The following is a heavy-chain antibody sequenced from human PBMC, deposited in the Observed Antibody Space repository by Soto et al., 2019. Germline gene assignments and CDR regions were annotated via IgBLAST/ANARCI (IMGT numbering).Heavy chain of an antibody. CDR3: AKKYSSSWELGYGMDV. CDR1: GFTFRSYG. J-gene: IGHJ6*02. CDR2: ISYDGSNK. V-gene: IGHV3-30*18. Sequence: SLRLSCAASGFTFRSYGMHWVRQAPGKGLEWVAVISYDGSNKYYADSVKGRFTISRDNSKNTLYLQMNSLRAEDTAVYYCAKKYSSSWELGYGMDVWGQGTTVTVSS. D-gene: IGHD6-13*01.